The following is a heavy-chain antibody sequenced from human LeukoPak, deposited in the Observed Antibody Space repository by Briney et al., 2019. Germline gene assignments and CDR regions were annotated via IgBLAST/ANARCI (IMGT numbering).Heavy chain of an antibody. Sequence: PGASVKDSCKASGYTFTSYDINWVRQAPGQGLEWMGWMNPNSGNTGYAQKFQGRVTMTRNTSISTDYMELSSLRSEDTAVYYCARDPNIAARDYWGQGTLVTVSS. J-gene: IGHJ4*02. D-gene: IGHD6-6*01. CDR1: GYTFTSYD. CDR2: MNPNSGNT. CDR3: ARDPNIAARDY. V-gene: IGHV1-8*01.